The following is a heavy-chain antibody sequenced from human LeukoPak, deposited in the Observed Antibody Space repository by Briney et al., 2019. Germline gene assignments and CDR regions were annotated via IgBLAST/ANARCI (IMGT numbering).Heavy chain of an antibody. Sequence: GASVKVSCKASGYTFTSYAMHWVRQAPGQRLEWMGWINAGNGNTKYSQKFQGRATITRDTSASTAYMELSSLRSEDTAVYYCARDRYRAGHYYYYGMDVWAKGPRSPSP. CDR1: GYTFTSYA. J-gene: IGHJ6*02. CDR3: ARDRYRAGHYYYYGMDV. V-gene: IGHV1-3*01. CDR2: INAGNGNT. D-gene: IGHD5-18*01.